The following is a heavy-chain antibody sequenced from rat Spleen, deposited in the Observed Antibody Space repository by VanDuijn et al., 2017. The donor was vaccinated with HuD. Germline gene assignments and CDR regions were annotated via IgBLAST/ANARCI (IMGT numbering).Heavy chain of an antibody. CDR2: ITNTGDGT. CDR1: GFTFSDYY. J-gene: IGHJ2*01. D-gene: IGHD1-9*01. CDR3: ARRHYGYTDYFDY. V-gene: IGHV5-31*01. Sequence: EVQLVESDGGLVQPGRSLKLSCAASGFTFSDYYMAWIRQAPGKGLEWIASITNTGDGTYSPDSVKGRFTISRDNAKSTLYLQMNSLRSEDTATYYCARRHYGYTDYFDYWGQGVMVTVSS.